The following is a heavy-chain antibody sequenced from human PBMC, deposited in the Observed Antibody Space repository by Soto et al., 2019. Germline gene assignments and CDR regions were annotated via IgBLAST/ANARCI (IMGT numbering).Heavy chain of an antibody. CDR2: ISGSGGST. Sequence: GCLRISCAASGFTFCSYAMSWVRQAPGKGLEWVSAISGSGGSTYYADSVKGRFTISRDNSKNTLYLQMNSLRAEDTAVYYRAKKYRERWFGELSYYFDYRGQPPLVTVSS. V-gene: IGHV3-23*01. J-gene: IGHJ4*02. CDR1: GFTFCSYA. CDR3: AKKYRERWFGELSYYFDY. D-gene: IGHD3-10*01.